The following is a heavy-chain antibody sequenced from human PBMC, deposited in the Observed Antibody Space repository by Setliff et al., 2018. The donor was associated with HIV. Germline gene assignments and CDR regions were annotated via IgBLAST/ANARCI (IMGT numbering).Heavy chain of an antibody. CDR1: GGSFSDSFSSGGNH. CDR2: IYYSGST. Sequence: SETLSLTCTVSGGSFSDSFSSGGNHWSWIRQRPEKGLEWIGYIYYSGSTAYNPSLKSRITISVDTSKSQFSLKLRSVSVADTAVYYCARRSNHGMDFYFMDVWGKGITVTVSS. CDR3: ARRSNHGMDFYFMDV. V-gene: IGHV4-31*03. J-gene: IGHJ6*03.